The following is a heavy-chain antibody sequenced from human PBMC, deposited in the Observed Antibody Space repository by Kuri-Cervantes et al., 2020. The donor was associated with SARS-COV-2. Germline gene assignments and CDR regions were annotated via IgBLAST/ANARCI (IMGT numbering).Heavy chain of an antibody. CDR2: ISAYNGNT. V-gene: IGHV1-18*04. CDR1: GYTFTSYG. D-gene: IGHD2-8*01. CDR3: ARHTAMTILYGWFDP. J-gene: IGHJ5*02. Sequence: ASVKVSCKASGYTFTSYGISWVRQAPGQGLEWMGWISAYNGNTNYAQKLQGRVTMTTDTSTSTAYMELRSLRSDDTAVNYCARHTAMTILYGWFDPWGQGTLVTVSS.